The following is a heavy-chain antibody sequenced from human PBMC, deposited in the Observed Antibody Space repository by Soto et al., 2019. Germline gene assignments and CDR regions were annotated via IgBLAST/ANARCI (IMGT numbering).Heavy chain of an antibody. D-gene: IGHD2-2*01. CDR1: GGTFSSYT. CDR2: IIPILGIA. CDR3: ASYDCSSTSCLTNYYMDV. Sequence: SVKVSCKASGGTFSSYTINWVRQAPGQGLEWMGRIIPILGIANYAQKFQGRVTITADKSTSTAYMELSRLRSEDTAVYYCASYDCSSTSCLTNYYMDVWGKGTTVTVSS. J-gene: IGHJ6*03. V-gene: IGHV1-69*02.